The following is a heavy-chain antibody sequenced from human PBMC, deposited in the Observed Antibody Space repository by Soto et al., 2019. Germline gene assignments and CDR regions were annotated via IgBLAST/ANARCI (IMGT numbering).Heavy chain of an antibody. V-gene: IGHV1-3*01. J-gene: IGHJ5*02. Sequence: ASVKVSCKASGYTFTSYAMHWVRQAPGQRLEWMGWINAGNGNTKYSQKFQGRVTITRDTSASTAYMELSSLRSEDTAVYYCARVCSGGSCYSGWFDPWGQGTLVTVSS. D-gene: IGHD2-15*01. CDR3: ARVCSGGSCYSGWFDP. CDR1: GYTFTSYA. CDR2: INAGNGNT.